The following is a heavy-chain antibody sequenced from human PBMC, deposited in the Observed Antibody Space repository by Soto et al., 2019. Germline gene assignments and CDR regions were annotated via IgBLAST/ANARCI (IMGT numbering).Heavy chain of an antibody. CDR2: ISRAYFT. V-gene: IGHV3-23*01. D-gene: IGHD3-10*01. CDR3: AVYGKGD. CDR1: GFTFSTYA. Sequence: EVQLLESGGGLAQPGGSLRLSCAASGFTFSTYAMSWVRQAPGKGLEWVSAISRAYFTYYADSVKGRSTITRDNSKNTVYLQMDSPRAEDTAIYYCAVYGKGDWGQGTLVTVSS. J-gene: IGHJ4*02.